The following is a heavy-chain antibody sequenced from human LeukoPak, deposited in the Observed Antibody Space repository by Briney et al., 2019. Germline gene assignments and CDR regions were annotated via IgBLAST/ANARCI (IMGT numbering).Heavy chain of an antibody. D-gene: IGHD1-26*01. V-gene: IGHV1-2*02. CDR2: INPSSGGT. Sequence: ASVKVSCKASGYTFTGYDMHWVRQAPGQGLGWMGWINPSSGGTNYAQKFQGRVTMTRDTSISTAYMELSRLRSDDTAVYYCARGLGSYFDYYYYMDVWGKGTTVTVSS. CDR3: ARGLGSYFDYYYYMDV. CDR1: GYTFTGYD. J-gene: IGHJ6*03.